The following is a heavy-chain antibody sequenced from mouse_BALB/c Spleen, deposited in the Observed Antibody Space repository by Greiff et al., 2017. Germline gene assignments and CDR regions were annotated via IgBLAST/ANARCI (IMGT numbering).Heavy chain of an antibody. CDR1: GFAFSSYD. CDR3: ARRRQSEGFAY. D-gene: IGHD6-1*01. Sequence: EVMLVESGGGLVKPGGSLKLSCAASGFAFSSYDMSWVRQTPEKRLAWVAYISSGGGSTYYPNTVKGRFTISRDNAKNTLYLQMSSLKSEDTALYYCARRRQSEGFAYWGQGTLVTVSA. J-gene: IGHJ3*01. V-gene: IGHV5-12-1*01. CDR2: ISSGGGST.